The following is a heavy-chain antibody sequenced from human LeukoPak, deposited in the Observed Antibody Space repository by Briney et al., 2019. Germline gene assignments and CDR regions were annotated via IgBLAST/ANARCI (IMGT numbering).Heavy chain of an antibody. Sequence: GRSLRLSCAASGFTFSTYGMHWVRQAPGKGLEWVAVISYDETHKYYADSVKGRFTISRDNSKNTLYLQMNSLRAEDTAVYYCARRGAAGTYYFDYWGQGTLVTVSS. CDR1: GFTFSTYG. J-gene: IGHJ4*02. V-gene: IGHV3-30*03. CDR3: ARRGAAGTYYFDY. CDR2: ISYDETHK. D-gene: IGHD6-13*01.